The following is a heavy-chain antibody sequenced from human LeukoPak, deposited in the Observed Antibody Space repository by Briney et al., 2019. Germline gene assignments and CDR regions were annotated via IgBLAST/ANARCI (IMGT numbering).Heavy chain of an antibody. D-gene: IGHD3-22*01. V-gene: IGHV1-18*01. Sequence: GASVKVSCKASGYTFTSYDINWVRQAPGQGLEWVGWINSYNGNTNYAQKLQGRVTLTTDTSTSTAYMELRSLRSDDTAVYYCARQITMIVVVINDPFDIWGQGTMVTVSS. CDR3: ARQITMIVVVINDPFDI. CDR1: GYTFTSYD. J-gene: IGHJ3*02. CDR2: INSYNGNT.